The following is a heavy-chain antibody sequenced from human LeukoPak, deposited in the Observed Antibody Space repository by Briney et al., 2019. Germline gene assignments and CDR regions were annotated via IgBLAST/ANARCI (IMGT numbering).Heavy chain of an antibody. CDR1: EFTFSTYS. CDR3: ARGRLYYDILTDYSYYYGMDV. V-gene: IGHV3-21*01. CDR2: ISSSSSYI. Sequence: KTGGSLRLSCAASEFTFSTYSMNWFPQAPGKGREWVSSISSSSSYIYYADSVKGRFTISRDNAKNSLYLQMNSLRAEDTAVYYCARGRLYYDILTDYSYYYGMDVWGKGTTVTVSS. J-gene: IGHJ6*04. D-gene: IGHD3-9*01.